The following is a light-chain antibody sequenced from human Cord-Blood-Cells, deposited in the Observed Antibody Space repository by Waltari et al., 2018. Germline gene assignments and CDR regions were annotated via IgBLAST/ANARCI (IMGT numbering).Light chain of an antibody. V-gene: IGKV3-15*01. Sequence: EIVMTQSPVTLSLSPGETATLSCRASQSVSSNLAWYQQKPGQAPRLLIYGASTRATGIPARFSGSGSGTEFTLTISSLQSEDFAVYYCQQYNNWPPYTFGQGTKLEIK. CDR2: GAS. CDR3: QQYNNWPPYT. CDR1: QSVSSN. J-gene: IGKJ2*01.